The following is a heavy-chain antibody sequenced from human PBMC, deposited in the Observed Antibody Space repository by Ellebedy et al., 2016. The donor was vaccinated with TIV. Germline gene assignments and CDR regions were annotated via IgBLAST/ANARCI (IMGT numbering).Heavy chain of an antibody. J-gene: IGHJ6*02. CDR2: ISYDGSNK. Sequence: GESLKISCAASGFTFSSYGMHWVRQAPGEGLQWVAVISYDGSNKNYADSVKGRFTISRDKSKNTLYLQMNSLRPEETGVYYCARDRGGTAMVPWYYYGLDVWGQGTTVTVSS. V-gene: IGHV3-30*03. D-gene: IGHD5-18*01. CDR1: GFTFSSYG. CDR3: ARDRGGTAMVPWYYYGLDV.